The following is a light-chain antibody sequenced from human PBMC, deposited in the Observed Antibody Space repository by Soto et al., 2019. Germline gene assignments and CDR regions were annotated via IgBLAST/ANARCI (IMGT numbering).Light chain of an antibody. V-gene: IGLV1-40*01. Sequence: QSVLTQPPSVSGAPGQRVTISCTGTSPNIGPGYNVHWYQQLPGTAPKVLIYDNNNRPSGVPDRFSGSKSGTSASLAITELQAEDEADYYCQSYDSSLTAVVFGGGTKLTVL. CDR1: SPNIGPGYN. CDR2: DNN. J-gene: IGLJ2*01. CDR3: QSYDSSLTAVV.